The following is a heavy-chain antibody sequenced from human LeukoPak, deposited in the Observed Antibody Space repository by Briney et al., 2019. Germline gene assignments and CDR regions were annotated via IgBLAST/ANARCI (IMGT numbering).Heavy chain of an antibody. CDR3: ARRIWFGESSFDY. CDR1: GGSISSGDYY. J-gene: IGHJ4*02. D-gene: IGHD3-10*01. Sequence: SETLSLTCTVSGGSISSGDYYWSWIRLPPGKGLEWIGYIYYSGSTYYNPSLKSRVTISVDTSKNQFSLKLSSVTAADTAVYYCARRIWFGESSFDYWGQGTLVTVSS. V-gene: IGHV4-30-4*08. CDR2: IYYSGST.